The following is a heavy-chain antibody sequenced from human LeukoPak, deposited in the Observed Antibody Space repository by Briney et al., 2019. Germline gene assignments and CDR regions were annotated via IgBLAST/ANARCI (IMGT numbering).Heavy chain of an antibody. V-gene: IGHV3-23*01. D-gene: IGHD3-16*01. Sequence: GGSLRLSCVASGFTFSSYGMNWVRQAPGKGLEWVSVISGSGGSTHYADSVKGRFTISRDNAKNSLYLQMNSLRAEDTAVYYCARDYTLGGGHFPVDYWGQGTLVTVSS. CDR3: ARDYTLGGGHFPVDY. CDR1: GFTFSSYG. CDR2: ISGSGGST. J-gene: IGHJ4*02.